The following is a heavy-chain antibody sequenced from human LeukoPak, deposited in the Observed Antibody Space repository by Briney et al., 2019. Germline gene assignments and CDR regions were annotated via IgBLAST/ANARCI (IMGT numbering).Heavy chain of an antibody. V-gene: IGHV4-59*01. CDR3: ARTAMISTRYFDL. CDR1: GGSISSYY. D-gene: IGHD5-18*01. CDR2: IYYSGST. Sequence: SETLSLTCTVSGGSISSYYWSWIRQPPGKGLEWIGYIYYSGSTNYNPSLKSRVTISIDTSKNQFSLKLISVTAADTAVYYCARTAMISTRYFDLWGRGTLVTVSS. J-gene: IGHJ2*01.